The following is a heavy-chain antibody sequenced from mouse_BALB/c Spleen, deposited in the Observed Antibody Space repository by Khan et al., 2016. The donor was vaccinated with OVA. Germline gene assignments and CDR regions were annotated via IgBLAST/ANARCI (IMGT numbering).Heavy chain of an antibody. CDR1: GFSLSNYG. V-gene: IGHV2-9*02. CDR3: ARSYYYDVGGFDY. Sequence: QMQLEESGPGLVAPSQSLSITCTVSGFSLSNYGIHWVRQPPGKGLEWLGVIWTGGITNYNSALMSRLSISKDNSKSQVFLKMNRLQTDDTAIYYCARSYYYDVGGFDYWGQGTLVTVSA. J-gene: IGHJ3*01. CDR2: IWTGGIT. D-gene: IGHD2-4*01.